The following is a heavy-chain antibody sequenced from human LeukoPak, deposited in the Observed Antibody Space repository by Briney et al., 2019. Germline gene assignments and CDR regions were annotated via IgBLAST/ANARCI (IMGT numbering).Heavy chain of an antibody. CDR2: ISYDGSNT. CDR3: AKDRDSYGLLGYFDL. V-gene: IGHV3-30*18. D-gene: IGHD5-18*01. J-gene: IGHJ2*01. CDR1: GFSFNSHG. Sequence: GGSLRLSCEASGFSFNSHGMRWVRQAPGKGLDWVAVISYDGSNTYYADSVKGRFTISKDNSKNTLDLQMNSLRAEDTAVYYCAKDRDSYGLLGYFDLWGRGTLVSASS.